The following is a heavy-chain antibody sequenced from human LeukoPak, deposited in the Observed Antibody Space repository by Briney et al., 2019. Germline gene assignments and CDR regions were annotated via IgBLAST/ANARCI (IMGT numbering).Heavy chain of an antibody. Sequence: ASVKVSCKASGYTFTSYGISWVRQAPGQGLEWMGWIGAYNGNTNYAQKLQGRVTMTTDTSASTAYMELRSLRSDDTAVYYCARSSIAALDFDYWGQGTLVTVSS. CDR3: ARSSIAALDFDY. D-gene: IGHD6-6*01. CDR2: IGAYNGNT. J-gene: IGHJ4*02. CDR1: GYTFTSYG. V-gene: IGHV1-18*01.